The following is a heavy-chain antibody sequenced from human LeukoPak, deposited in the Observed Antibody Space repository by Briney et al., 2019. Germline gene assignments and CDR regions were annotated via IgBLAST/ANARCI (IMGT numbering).Heavy chain of an antibody. V-gene: IGHV3-7*03. CDR2: IKPDGSAE. Sequence: GGSLRPSCATSGFTFSSNWMSWVRHAPGRGLEWVANIKPDGSAEYYAASVKGRFTVSRDNAKNSLYLQMNSLRVEDTAVYYCARDVGWFRFDYWGHGTLVTASS. J-gene: IGHJ4*01. D-gene: IGHD2-15*01. CDR1: GFTFSSNW. CDR3: ARDVGWFRFDY.